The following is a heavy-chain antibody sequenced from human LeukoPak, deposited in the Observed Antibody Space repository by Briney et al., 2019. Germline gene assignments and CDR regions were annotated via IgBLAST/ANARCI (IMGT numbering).Heavy chain of an antibody. CDR2: IYTRGST. CDR1: GGPISSGSYY. V-gene: IGHV4-61*02. D-gene: IGHD2-15*01. Sequence: SETLSLTCTVSGGPISSGSYYWSWIRQPAGKGLEWIGRIYTRGSTNYNPSLKSRVTKSVDKFKNQFSLKLSSVTAADTAVYYCARAGNQYCSGGSCYPIWGQGTMVTVSS. J-gene: IGHJ3*02. CDR3: ARAGNQYCSGGSCYPI.